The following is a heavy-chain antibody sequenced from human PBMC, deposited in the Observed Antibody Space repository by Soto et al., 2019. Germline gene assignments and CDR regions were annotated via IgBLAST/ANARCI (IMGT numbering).Heavy chain of an antibody. D-gene: IGHD7-27*01. Sequence: QVQLQESGPGLVKPSQTLSLTCTVSGGSISTVNYWWSWIRQSPDMGLEWIGHIYNGGRTYNNPSLESRVTMSVDTSKNRLSLTLSSVSAADTAVYYCARGPSGDKVDSWGQGTLVTVSS. V-gene: IGHV4-30-4*01. CDR1: GGSISTVNYW. CDR2: IYNGGRT. CDR3: ARGPSGDKVDS. J-gene: IGHJ4*02.